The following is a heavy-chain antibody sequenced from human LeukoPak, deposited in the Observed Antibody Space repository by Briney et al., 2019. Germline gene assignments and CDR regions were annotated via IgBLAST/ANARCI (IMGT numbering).Heavy chain of an antibody. Sequence: SETLSLTCAVYGRSFIGYYSSWIRQPPGKGLEWIVEINNSVSTNSNTSLKSRVTISVDTSTNNFSLKLSSLTAPDTAVYYCATGESLICTSTSCPSGRFDPWGQGTLVTVSS. CDR1: GRSFIGYY. CDR3: ATGESLICTSTSCPSGRFDP. V-gene: IGHV4-34*01. J-gene: IGHJ5*02. D-gene: IGHD2-2*01. CDR2: INNSVST.